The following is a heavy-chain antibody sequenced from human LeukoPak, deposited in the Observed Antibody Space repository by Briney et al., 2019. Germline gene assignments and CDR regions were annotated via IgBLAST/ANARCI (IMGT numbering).Heavy chain of an antibody. D-gene: IGHD3-10*01. V-gene: IGHV1-18*01. CDR3: ATWRLRGDPKSYFDY. J-gene: IGHJ4*02. Sequence: ASVKVSCKASGYTFTSYGISWVRQAPGQGLEWMGWISAYNGNTNYAQKLQGRVTMTTDTSTSTAYMELRSLRSEDTAVYYCATWRLRGDPKSYFDYWGQGTLVTVSS. CDR1: GYTFTSYG. CDR2: ISAYNGNT.